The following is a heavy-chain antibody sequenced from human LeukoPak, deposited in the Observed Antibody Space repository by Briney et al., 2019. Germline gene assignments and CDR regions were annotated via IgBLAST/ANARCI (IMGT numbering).Heavy chain of an antibody. D-gene: IGHD2-2*01. CDR3: ARGGPRQYQRRDYFDY. J-gene: IGHJ4*02. Sequence: GASVKVSCKASGYTFTSYDINWVRQATGQGLEWMGWMNPNSGNTGYAQKFQGRVTMTRNTSISTAYMELSSLRSEDTAVYYCARGGPRQYQRRDYFDYWGQGTLVTVSS. CDR2: MNPNSGNT. V-gene: IGHV1-8*01. CDR1: GYTFTSYD.